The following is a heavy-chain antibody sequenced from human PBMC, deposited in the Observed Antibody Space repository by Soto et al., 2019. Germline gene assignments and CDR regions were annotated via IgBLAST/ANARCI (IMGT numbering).Heavy chain of an antibody. CDR2: VSGSGTNT. CDR3: AKMTTVTTLSDYFDY. Sequence: EVQLLESGGGLIQPGGSLRLSCAASAFTFGSYAMSWVRQAPGKGLEWVSVVSGSGTNTFYADSVKGRFTMSRDNSKNTLYLQMISLRAEDTTVYYCAKMTTVTTLSDYFDYWGQGALVTVSS. J-gene: IGHJ4*02. D-gene: IGHD4-4*01. V-gene: IGHV3-23*01. CDR1: AFTFGSYA.